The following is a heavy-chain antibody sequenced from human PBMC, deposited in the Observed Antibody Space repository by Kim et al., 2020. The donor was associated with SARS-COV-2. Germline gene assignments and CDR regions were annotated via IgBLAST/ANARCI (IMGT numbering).Heavy chain of an antibody. J-gene: IGHJ4*02. D-gene: IGHD4-17*01. CDR3: ARDKGVTSLDH. CDR2: IWSDGSNR. Sequence: GGSLRLSCAASEITFTFSRSGMHWVRQAPGKGLEWVAMIWSDGSNRYYADSVTGRFTISRDNSKSTLYLQMSSLRVDDTAMYYCARDKGVTSLDHWGQGTLVTVSS. V-gene: IGHV3-33*01. CDR1: EITFTFSRSG.